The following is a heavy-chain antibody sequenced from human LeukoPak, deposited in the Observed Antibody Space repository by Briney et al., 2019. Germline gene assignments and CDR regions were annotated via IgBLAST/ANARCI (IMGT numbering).Heavy chain of an antibody. V-gene: IGHV1-58*02. CDR2: IVVGSGNT. Sequence: SVKVSCKASGFTFTSSAMQWVRQARGQRLEWIGWIVVGSGNTNYAQKFQERVTITRDMSTSTAYMELSSLRSEDTAVYYCAADDPGSPGYHYGMDVWGQGTTVTVSS. CDR1: GFTFTSSA. D-gene: IGHD1-26*01. CDR3: AADDPGSPGYHYGMDV. J-gene: IGHJ6*02.